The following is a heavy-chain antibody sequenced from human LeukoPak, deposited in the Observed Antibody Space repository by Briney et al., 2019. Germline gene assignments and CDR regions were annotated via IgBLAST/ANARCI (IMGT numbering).Heavy chain of an antibody. J-gene: IGHJ6*02. D-gene: IGHD3-10*01. V-gene: IGHV3-53*01. CDR3: AIPPLSGTGSSRPLAGMDV. CDR1: GFSVSTNY. CDR2: IYSGGGT. Sequence: GGSLRLSCAASGFSVSTNYMNWVRQAPGKGLEWVSLIYSGGGTYYADSVKGRFTISRDNARNSLYLQMNSLRAEDTAVYYCAIPPLSGTGSSRPLAGMDVWGQGTTVTVSS.